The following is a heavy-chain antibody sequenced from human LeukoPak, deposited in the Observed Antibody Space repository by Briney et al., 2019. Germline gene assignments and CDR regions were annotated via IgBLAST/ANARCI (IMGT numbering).Heavy chain of an antibody. CDR1: GFTFSSYG. J-gene: IGHJ4*02. Sequence: PSGGPLRLSCAASGFTFSSYGMHWVRQAPGKGLEWVAVISYDGSNEYYADSVKGRFTISRDNSKNTLYLQMNSLRAEDTAVYYCAKTPVAYCGGDCGYYFDYWGQGTLVTVSS. CDR3: AKTPVAYCGGDCGYYFDY. D-gene: IGHD2-21*02. V-gene: IGHV3-30*18. CDR2: ISYDGSNE.